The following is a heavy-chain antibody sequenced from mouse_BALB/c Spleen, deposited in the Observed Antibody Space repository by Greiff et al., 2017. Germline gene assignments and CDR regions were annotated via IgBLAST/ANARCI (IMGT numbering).Heavy chain of an antibody. CDR1: GFNIKDYY. J-gene: IGHJ3*01. Sequence: VQLQQSGAELVRPGALVKLSCKASGFNIKDYYMHWVKQRPEQGLEWIGWIDPENGNTIYDPKFQGKASITADTSSNTAYLQLSSLTSEDTAVYYCARDYDYDGAYWGQGTLVTVSA. D-gene: IGHD2-4*01. V-gene: IGHV14-1*02. CDR2: IDPENGNT. CDR3: ARDYDYDGAY.